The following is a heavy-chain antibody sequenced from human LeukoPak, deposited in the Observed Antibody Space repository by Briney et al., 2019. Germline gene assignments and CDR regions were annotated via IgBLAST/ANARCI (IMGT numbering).Heavy chain of an antibody. CDR3: AKKKRQWLVQNWYFDL. CDR2: ISESGGNT. CDR1: EFTFTSYG. D-gene: IGHD6-19*01. Sequence: GGSLRLSCAASEFTFTSYGMSWVRQAPGKGLEWVSAISESGGNTYYADSVKGRFTISGDNSKNTLYLQMNSLRAEDTAVYYCAKKKRQWLVQNWYFDLWGRGTLVTVSS. V-gene: IGHV3-23*01. J-gene: IGHJ2*01.